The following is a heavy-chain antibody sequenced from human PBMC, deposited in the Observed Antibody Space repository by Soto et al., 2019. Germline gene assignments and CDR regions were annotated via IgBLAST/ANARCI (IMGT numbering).Heavy chain of an antibody. J-gene: IGHJ4*02. CDR3: ARRSPFRNYYDSSGYKY. CDR1: GYTFTGYY. CDR2: INPNSGGT. D-gene: IGHD3-22*01. Sequence: ASVKVSCKASGYTFTGYYMHWVRQAPGQGLEWMGWINPNSGGTNYAQKFQGRVTMTRDTSISTAYMELGRLRSDDTAVYYCARRSPFRNYYDSSGYKYWGQGTLVTVSS. V-gene: IGHV1-2*02.